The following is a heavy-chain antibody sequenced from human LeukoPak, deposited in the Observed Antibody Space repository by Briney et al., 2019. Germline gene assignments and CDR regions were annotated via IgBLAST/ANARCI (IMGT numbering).Heavy chain of an antibody. Sequence: SETLSLTCTVSGGSISSYYWSWIRQPPGKGLEWIGYIYYSGSTNYNPSLKSRVTISVDTSKNQFSLKLSSVTAADTAVYYCARVIAAAGPGGRDYWGQGTLVTVSS. CDR2: IYYSGST. CDR3: ARVIAAAGPGGRDY. CDR1: GGSISSYY. V-gene: IGHV4-59*01. D-gene: IGHD6-13*01. J-gene: IGHJ4*02.